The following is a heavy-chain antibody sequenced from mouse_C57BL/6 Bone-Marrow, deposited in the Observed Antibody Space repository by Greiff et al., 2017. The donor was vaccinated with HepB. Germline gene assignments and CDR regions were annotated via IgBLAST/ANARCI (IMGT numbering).Heavy chain of an antibody. CDR2: IYPGGGYT. CDR3: ARWNYSNYYAMDY. Sequence: QVQLKQSGAELVRPGTSVKMSCKASGYTFTNYWIGWAKQRPGHGLEWIGDIYPGGGYTNYNEKFKGKATLTADKSSSTAYMQFSSLTSEDSAIYYCARWNYSNYYAMDYWGQGTSVTVSS. J-gene: IGHJ4*01. CDR1: GYTFTNYW. D-gene: IGHD2-5*01. V-gene: IGHV1-63*01.